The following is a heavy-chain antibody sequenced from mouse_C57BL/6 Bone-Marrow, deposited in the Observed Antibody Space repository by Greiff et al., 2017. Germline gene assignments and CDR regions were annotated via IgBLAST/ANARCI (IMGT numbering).Heavy chain of an antibody. J-gene: IGHJ4*01. CDR2: ISDGGSYT. Sequence: EVKLVESGGGLVKPGGSLKLSCAASGFTFSSYAMSWVRQTPEKRLEWVATISDGGSYTYYPDNVKGRFTISRDNAKNNLYLQMSHLKSEDTAMYYCARVPFYYDAMDYWGQGTSVTVSS. CDR3: ARVPFYYDAMDY. D-gene: IGHD5-1*01. CDR1: GFTFSSYA. V-gene: IGHV5-4*03.